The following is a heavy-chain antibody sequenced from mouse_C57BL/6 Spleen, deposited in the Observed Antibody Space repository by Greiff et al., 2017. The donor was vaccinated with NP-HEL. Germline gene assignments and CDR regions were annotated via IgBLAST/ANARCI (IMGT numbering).Heavy chain of an antibody. CDR1: GYSITSGYY. V-gene: IGHV3-6*01. CDR2: ISYDGSN. Sequence: EVHLVESGPGLVKPSQSLSLTCSVTGYSITSGYYWNWIRQFPGNKLEWMGYISYDGSNNYNPSLKNRISITRDTSKNQFFLKLNSVTTEDTATYYCARGDDGYYLYWGQGTLVTVSA. D-gene: IGHD2-3*01. J-gene: IGHJ3*01. CDR3: ARGDDGYYLY.